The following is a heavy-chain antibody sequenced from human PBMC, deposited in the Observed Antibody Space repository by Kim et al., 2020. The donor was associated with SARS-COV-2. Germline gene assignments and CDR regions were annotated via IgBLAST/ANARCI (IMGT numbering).Heavy chain of an antibody. D-gene: IGHD6-13*01. Sequence: NCAPKFQGRATSTADESTSTAYMELSSLRSEDTAVYYCARTPGIAAAGSDYWGQGTLVTVSS. CDR3: ARTPGIAAAGSDY. J-gene: IGHJ4*02. V-gene: IGHV1-69*01.